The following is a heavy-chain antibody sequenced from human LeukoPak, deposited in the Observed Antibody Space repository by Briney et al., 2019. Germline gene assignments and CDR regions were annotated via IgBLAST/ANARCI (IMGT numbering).Heavy chain of an antibody. CDR2: IYYSGST. Sequence: PSETLSLTCTVSGGSISSYYWSWIRQPPGKGLEWIGYIYYSGSTNYNPSLKSRVTISVDTSKNQFSLKLSSVTAADTAVYYCARVSDYYDSSGYYYYPFGYWGQGTLVTVSS. D-gene: IGHD3-22*01. CDR1: GGSISSYY. CDR3: ARVSDYYDSSGYYYYPFGY. V-gene: IGHV4-59*01. J-gene: IGHJ4*02.